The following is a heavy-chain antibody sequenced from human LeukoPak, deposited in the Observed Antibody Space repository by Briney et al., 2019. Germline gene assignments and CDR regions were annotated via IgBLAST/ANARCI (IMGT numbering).Heavy chain of an antibody. CDR1: GGSFSGYY. CDR2: INHSGST. J-gene: IGHJ4*02. D-gene: IGHD3-22*01. CDR3: ARVPSHYYDSSGYTFDY. Sequence: SETLSLTCAVYGGSFSGYYWSWIRQPPGKGLEWIGEINHSGSTNYNPSLKSRVTISVDTSKNQFSLKLSSVTAADTVVYYCARVPSHYYDSSGYTFDYWGQGTLVTVSS. V-gene: IGHV4-34*01.